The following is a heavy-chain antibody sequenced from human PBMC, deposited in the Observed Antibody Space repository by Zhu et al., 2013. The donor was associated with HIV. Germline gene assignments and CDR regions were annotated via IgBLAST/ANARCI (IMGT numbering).Heavy chain of an antibody. CDR2: INAGNGNT. J-gene: IGHJ4*02. V-gene: IGHV1-3*01. CDR3: ARGYYDSSGYYYVWPLWDY. D-gene: IGHD3-22*01. CDR1: GYTFTSYA. Sequence: QVQLVQSGAEVKKPGASVKVSCKASGYTFTSYAMHWVRQAPGQRLEWIGWINAGNGNTKYSQKFQGRVTITRDTSASTAYMELSSLRSEDTAVYYCARGYYDSSGYYYVWPLWDYWGQGTLVTSP.